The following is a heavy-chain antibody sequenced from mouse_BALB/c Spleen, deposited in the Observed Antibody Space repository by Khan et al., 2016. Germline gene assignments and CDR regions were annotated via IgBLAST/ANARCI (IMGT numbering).Heavy chain of an antibody. D-gene: IGHD1-1*01. CDR1: GYSITSDYA. J-gene: IGHJ4*01. CDR3: ARSDYGDKDAMDY. Sequence: EVQLQESGPSLVKPSQSLSLTCTVTGYSITSDYAWNWIRQFPGNRLEWMGYISYSGSTSYNPSLKSRISITRDTSKNKFFLQLNSVTSEDTATYYCARSDYGDKDAMDYWGQGTSVTVSS. CDR2: ISYSGST. V-gene: IGHV3-2*02.